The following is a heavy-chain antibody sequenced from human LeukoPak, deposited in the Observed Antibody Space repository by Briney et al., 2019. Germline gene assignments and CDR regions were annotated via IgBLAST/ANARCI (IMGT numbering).Heavy chain of an antibody. CDR2: IRYDGSNK. D-gene: IGHD3-10*01. V-gene: IGHV3-30*02. Sequence: PGGSLRLSCAASGFAFSSYGMHWVRQAPGKGLEWVAFIRYDGSNKYYADSVKGRFTISRDNSKNTLYLQMNSLRAEDTAVYYCAKDFMVRGRGWFDPWGQGTLVTVSS. CDR3: AKDFMVRGRGWFDP. CDR1: GFAFSSYG. J-gene: IGHJ5*02.